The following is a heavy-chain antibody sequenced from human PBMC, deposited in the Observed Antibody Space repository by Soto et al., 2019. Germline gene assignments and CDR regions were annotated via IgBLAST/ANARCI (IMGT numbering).Heavy chain of an antibody. CDR1: GFTFSSYS. J-gene: IGHJ6*02. Sequence: GGSLRLSCAASGFTFSSYSMNWVRQAPGKGLEWVSSISSSSSYIYYADSVKGRFTISRDNAKNSLYLQMNSLRAEDTAVYYRARDRVRELRIKAYYYYGMDVWGQGTTVTVSS. V-gene: IGHV3-21*01. D-gene: IGHD1-26*01. CDR2: ISSSSSYI. CDR3: ARDRVRELRIKAYYYYGMDV.